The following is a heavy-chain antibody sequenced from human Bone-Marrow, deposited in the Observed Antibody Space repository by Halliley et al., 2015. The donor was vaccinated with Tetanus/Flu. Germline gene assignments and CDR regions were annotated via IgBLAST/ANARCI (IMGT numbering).Heavy chain of an antibody. J-gene: IGHJ5*02. CDR1: GGSFSGYY. Sequence: GLVKPSETLSLTCVVSGGSFSGYYWSWIRQPPGKGLEWIAEINHSGYINSNPSLESRVSLSMDTSKNQFSLRLSSVTAADTAVYYCARGHSTSGYSPFGQGTLVIVSS. CDR3: ARGHSTSGYSP. V-gene: IGHV4-34*01. D-gene: IGHD5-12*01. CDR2: INHSGYI.